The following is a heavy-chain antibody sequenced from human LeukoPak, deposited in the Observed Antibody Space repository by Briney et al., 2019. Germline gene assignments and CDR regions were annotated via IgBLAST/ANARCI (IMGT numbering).Heavy chain of an antibody. J-gene: IGHJ4*02. Sequence: GGSLRLSCVASGFTFSNYAMSWVRQAPGKGLEWVSAITGSGTNRYYADSLKGRFTTSRDNSKNTVFLQMNSLRHEDTAIYYCVIWGDYDVMTGYYVPDYWGQGTLVTVAS. CDR3: VIWGDYDVMTGYYVPDY. D-gene: IGHD3-9*01. CDR1: GFTFSNYA. V-gene: IGHV3-23*01. CDR2: ITGSGTNR.